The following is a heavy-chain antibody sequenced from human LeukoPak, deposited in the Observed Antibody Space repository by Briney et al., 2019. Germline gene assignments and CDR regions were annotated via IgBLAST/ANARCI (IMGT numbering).Heavy chain of an antibody. J-gene: IGHJ4*02. V-gene: IGHV4-59*01. D-gene: IGHD2-15*01. CDR3: ARHYCSDAKCYYFDY. CDR1: VGSISNYY. CDR2: ISDSGST. Sequence: SETLSLTCTVSVGSISNYYWSWIRQPPGKGLEWIGFISDSGSTNYNPSLKSRVTLSADTSEKQVSLKLSSVPTADTAVYYCARHYCSDAKCYYFDYWGQGTLVSVSS.